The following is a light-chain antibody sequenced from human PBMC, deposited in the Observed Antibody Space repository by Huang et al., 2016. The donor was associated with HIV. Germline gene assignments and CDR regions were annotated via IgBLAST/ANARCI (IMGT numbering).Light chain of an antibody. CDR2: GAS. CDR1: QSVANN. V-gene: IGKV3D-15*01. J-gene: IGKJ2*01. Sequence: ELVLTQSPATLSVSPGGTAVLSCKASQSVANNLAWYQQRPGQAPRLLIYGASTRATGIPDRFRGSVSETDFTLTISSLQSEDFALYHCQHYHNWPPYSFGQGTKLEI. CDR3: QHYHNWPPYS.